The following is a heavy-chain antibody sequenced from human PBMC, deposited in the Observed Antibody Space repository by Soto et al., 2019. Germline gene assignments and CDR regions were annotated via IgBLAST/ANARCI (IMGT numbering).Heavy chain of an antibody. CDR1: GYTFTSYA. Sequence: QVQLVQSGAEVKKPGASVKVSCKASGYTFTSYAMHWVRQAPGQRLEWMGWINAGNGNTKYSQKFKGRVTITRDTSASTAYMELSSLRSEDTAVYYCARVGRILRYSGYDFGYWGQGTLVTVSS. CDR3: ARVGRILRYSGYDFGY. J-gene: IGHJ4*02. CDR2: INAGNGNT. V-gene: IGHV1-3*01. D-gene: IGHD5-12*01.